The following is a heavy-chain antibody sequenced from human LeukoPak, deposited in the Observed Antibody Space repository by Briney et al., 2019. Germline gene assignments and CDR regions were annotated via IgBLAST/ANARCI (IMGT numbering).Heavy chain of an antibody. CDR3: ARDLGYCTNGVCHTRFDY. J-gene: IGHJ4*02. CDR2: INRDESST. Sequence: PGGSLRLSCAASGFTFSSHWMHWVRQAPGKGLVWVSRINRDESSTNYADPVKGRFTISRDNAKNTLYLQMNSLRAEDTAVYYCARDLGYCTNGVCHTRFDYWGQGTLVAVSS. V-gene: IGHV3-74*01. CDR1: GFTFSSHW. D-gene: IGHD2-8*01.